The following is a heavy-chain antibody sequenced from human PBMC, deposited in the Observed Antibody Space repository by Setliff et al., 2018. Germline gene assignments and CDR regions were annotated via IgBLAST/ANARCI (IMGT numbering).Heavy chain of an antibody. CDR3: ATEYYYARSRHFDY. J-gene: IGHJ4*02. CDR2: IYYSGST. CDR1: GGSFTTYY. Sequence: KSSETLSLTCTVSGGSFTTYYWSWIRQSPGKGLEWIGYIYYSGSTNYNPSLKSRVSISVDTSKNQFSLRLTSVTAADTAVYSCATEYYYARSRHFDYLGQVTLVTASS. V-gene: IGHV4-59*01. D-gene: IGHD3-22*01.